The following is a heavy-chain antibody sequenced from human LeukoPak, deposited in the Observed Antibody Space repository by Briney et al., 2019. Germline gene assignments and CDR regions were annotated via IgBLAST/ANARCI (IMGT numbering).Heavy chain of an antibody. Sequence: GASVKVSCKASGYTFTSYGISWVRQAPGQGLEWMGWISAYNGNTNYAQKLQGRVTMTTDTSTSTAYMELRSLRSDDTAVYYCAREAGSQIYYYGMDVWGQGTTVTVSS. CDR3: AREAGSQIYYYGMDV. J-gene: IGHJ6*02. CDR2: ISAYNGNT. V-gene: IGHV1-18*01. CDR1: GYTFTSYG. D-gene: IGHD6-19*01.